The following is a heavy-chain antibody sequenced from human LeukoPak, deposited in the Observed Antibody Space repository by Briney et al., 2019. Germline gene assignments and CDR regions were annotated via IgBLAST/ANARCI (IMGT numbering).Heavy chain of an antibody. Sequence: PSETLSLTCTVSGYSISSGYYWGWIRQPPGKGLEWIGSIYHSGSTYYNPSLKSRVTISVDTSKNQFSLKLSSVTAADTAVYYCARDGRFVVVVAATFDYWGQGTLVTVSS. CDR2: IYHSGST. D-gene: IGHD2-15*01. CDR3: ARDGRFVVVVAATFDY. J-gene: IGHJ4*02. V-gene: IGHV4-38-2*02. CDR1: GYSISSGYY.